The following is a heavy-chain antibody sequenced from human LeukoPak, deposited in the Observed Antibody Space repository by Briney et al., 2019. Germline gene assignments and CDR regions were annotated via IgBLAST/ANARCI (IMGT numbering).Heavy chain of an antibody. Sequence: PGGSLRLSCAASGFTFSNYYMHWVRQAPGKGLVWVSRINGVGSDTIYADSVKGRFTISRDNSKNTLYLQMNSLRAEDTAVYYCAKDSLELRPGPLGYWGQGTLVTVSS. V-gene: IGHV3-74*01. J-gene: IGHJ4*02. CDR2: INGVGSDT. CDR1: GFTFSNYY. D-gene: IGHD1-7*01. CDR3: AKDSLELRPGPLGY.